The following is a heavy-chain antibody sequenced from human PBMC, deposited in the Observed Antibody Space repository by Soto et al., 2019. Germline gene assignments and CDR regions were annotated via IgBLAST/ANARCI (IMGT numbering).Heavy chain of an antibody. J-gene: IGHJ6*02. CDR1: GGTFSSYA. CDR3: ARVDCSSTRCYYYYGMDV. Sequence: SVKVSCKASGGTFSSYASSWVRQAPGQGLEGMGGIIPIFGTANYAQKFQGRVTITADESTSTDYMELSSLRSEDTAVYYCARVDCSSTRCYYYYGMDVWGQGTLVTVSS. CDR2: IIPIFGTA. D-gene: IGHD2-2*01. V-gene: IGHV1-69*13.